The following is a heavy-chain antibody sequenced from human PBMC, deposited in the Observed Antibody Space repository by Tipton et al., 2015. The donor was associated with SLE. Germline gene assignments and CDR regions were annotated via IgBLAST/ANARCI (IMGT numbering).Heavy chain of an antibody. CDR1: GFPFSDYA. Sequence: SLRLSCSASGFPFSDYALHWVRHAVGKGLEYVSGIGSVGRTTYYSESVKGRFTISRDNSKNTLDLQMSGLRTEDTAVYYCVRVGVLYDFWSESSSRGYYYGMDVWGQGTTVTVSS. V-gene: IGHV3-64D*06. J-gene: IGHJ6*02. CDR2: IGSVGRTT. D-gene: IGHD3-3*01. CDR3: VRVGVLYDFWSESSSRGYYYGMDV.